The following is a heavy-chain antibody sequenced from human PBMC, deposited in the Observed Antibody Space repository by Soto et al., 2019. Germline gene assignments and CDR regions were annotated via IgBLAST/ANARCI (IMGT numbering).Heavy chain of an antibody. CDR1: GFTFSSYS. CDR3: ARETFLLATFAFDI. Sequence: EVQLVESGGGLVQPGGSLRLSCAASGFTFSSYSMNWVRQAPGKGLEWVSYISSSSSTIYYADSVKGRFTISRDNAKNSLYLQMNSLRDEDTAVYYCARETFLLATFAFDIWGQGTMVTVSS. D-gene: IGHD5-12*01. V-gene: IGHV3-48*02. CDR2: ISSSSSTI. J-gene: IGHJ3*02.